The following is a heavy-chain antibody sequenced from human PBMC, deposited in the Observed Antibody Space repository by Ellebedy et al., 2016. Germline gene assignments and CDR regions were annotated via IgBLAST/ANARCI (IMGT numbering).Heavy chain of an antibody. J-gene: IGHJ6*02. Sequence: GGSLRLSXAASGFTFSSYGMHWVRQAPGRGLEWVAVISYDGSNKYYADSVKGRFTISRDNSKNTLYLQMNSLRAEDTAVYYCAKGSYHGMDVWGQGTLVTVSS. CDR3: AKGSYHGMDV. V-gene: IGHV3-30*18. CDR1: GFTFSSYG. CDR2: ISYDGSNK.